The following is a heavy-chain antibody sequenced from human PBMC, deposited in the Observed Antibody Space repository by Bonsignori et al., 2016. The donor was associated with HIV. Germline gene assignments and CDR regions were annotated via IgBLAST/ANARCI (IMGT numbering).Heavy chain of an antibody. CDR2: ISSSGSTI. J-gene: IGHJ6*03. Sequence: GGSLRLSCAASGFTFSDYYMSWIRQAPGKGLEWVSYISSSGSTIYYADSVKGRFTISRDNAKNSLYLQMNSLRAEDTAVYYCARDTWIQLSRLRYYYYYMDVWGKGTTVTVSS. CDR1: GFTFSDYY. V-gene: IGHV3-11*01. CDR3: ARDTWIQLSRLRYYYYYMDV. D-gene: IGHD5-18*01.